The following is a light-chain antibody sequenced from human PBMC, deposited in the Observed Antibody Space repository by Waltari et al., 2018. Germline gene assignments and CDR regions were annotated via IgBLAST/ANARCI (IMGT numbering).Light chain of an antibody. V-gene: IGLV3-1*01. Sequence: SYEGTQPPSASGSPGQTASIPPSGDNVVNKYVYWYQQKAGQSPALVIYQDSKRPSGIPERFSGSTSGNTATLTISGTQALDEADYYCQAWDSSRGYVFGTGTKVTVL. J-gene: IGLJ1*01. CDR2: QDS. CDR1: NVVNKY. CDR3: QAWDSSRGYV.